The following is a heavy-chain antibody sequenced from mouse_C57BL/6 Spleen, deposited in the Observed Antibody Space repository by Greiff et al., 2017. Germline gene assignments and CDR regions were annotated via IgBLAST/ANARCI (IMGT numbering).Heavy chain of an antibody. CDR1: GFTFSDYY. CDR2: INYDGSST. V-gene: IGHV5-16*01. J-gene: IGHJ4*01. D-gene: IGHD1-1*01. CDR3: ARTHYYGSSLNYAMDY. Sequence: DVKLVESEGGLVQPGSSMKLSCTASGFTFSDYYMAWVRQVPEKGLEWVANINYDGSSTYYLDSLKSRFIISRDNAKNILYLQMSSLKSEDTATYYCARTHYYGSSLNYAMDYWGQGTSVTVSS.